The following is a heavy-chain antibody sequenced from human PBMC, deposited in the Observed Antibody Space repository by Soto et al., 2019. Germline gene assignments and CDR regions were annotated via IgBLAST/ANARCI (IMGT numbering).Heavy chain of an antibody. Sequence: PGGSLRLSCAASGFTFSSYGMHWVRQAPGKGLEWVAVIWYDGSNKYYADSVKGRFTISRDNSKNTLYLQMNSLRAEDTAVYYCARIAPGNHFDYWGQGTLVTVSS. CDR2: IWYDGSNK. J-gene: IGHJ4*02. V-gene: IGHV3-33*01. CDR1: GFTFSSYG. CDR3: ARIAPGNHFDY.